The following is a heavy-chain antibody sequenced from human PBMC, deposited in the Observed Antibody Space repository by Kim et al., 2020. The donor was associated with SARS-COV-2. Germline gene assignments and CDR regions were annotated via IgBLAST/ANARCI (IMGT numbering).Heavy chain of an antibody. D-gene: IGHD6-19*01. CDR3: AKDRSSGWPLGCFDY. CDR2: IYSGGSST. Sequence: GGSLRLSCAASGFTFSSYAMSWVRQAPGKGLEWVSVIYSGGSSTYYADSVKGRFTISRDNSKNTLYLQMNSLRAEDTAVYYCAKDRSSGWPLGCFDYWGQGTLVTVSS. J-gene: IGHJ4*02. V-gene: IGHV3-23*03. CDR1: GFTFSSYA.